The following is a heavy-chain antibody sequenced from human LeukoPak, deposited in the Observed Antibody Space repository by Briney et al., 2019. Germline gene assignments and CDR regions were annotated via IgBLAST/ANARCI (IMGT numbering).Heavy chain of an antibody. Sequence: SQTLSLTCTVSGVPINSRGYSWTWIRQPPGKGLGWIGCISYSGDTYHNPSLKSRVSISSDASANQFSLKLTSVTAADTAVYFCARDFLQTSSPDAFDIWGQGTMVIVSS. D-gene: IGHD2/OR15-2a*01. J-gene: IGHJ3*02. CDR1: GVPINSRGYS. V-gene: IGHV4-31*03. CDR3: ARDFLQTSSPDAFDI. CDR2: ISYSGDT.